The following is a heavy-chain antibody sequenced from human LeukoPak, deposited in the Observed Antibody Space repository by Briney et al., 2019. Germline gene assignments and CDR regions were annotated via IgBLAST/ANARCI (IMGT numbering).Heavy chain of an antibody. CDR1: GFTLSNYA. Sequence: GGSLRLSCAASGFTLSNYAMSWVRQAPGKAAEWVAGISYSSGSIYYSDSVKGRFTISRDNSRNTLYLQMNSLRAEDTAVYYCAKDVLRLNYGYFDLWGRGTLVSVSP. D-gene: IGHD2-21*02. V-gene: IGHV3-23*01. CDR3: AKDVLRLNYGYFDL. J-gene: IGHJ2*01. CDR2: ISYSSGSI.